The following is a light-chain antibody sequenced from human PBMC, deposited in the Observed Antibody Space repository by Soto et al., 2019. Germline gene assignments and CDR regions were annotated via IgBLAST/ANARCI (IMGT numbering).Light chain of an antibody. CDR3: SSYTSSSPCV. V-gene: IGLV2-14*01. J-gene: IGLJ1*01. CDR2: EVS. CDR1: SSDVGGYNY. Sequence: QSALTQPASVSGSPGQSITISCTGTSSDVGGYNYVSWYQQHPGKAPKLMIYEVSNRPSGVSNRFSGSKSGNTASLTIFGLQAEDEADYYCSSYTSSSPCVFGTGTKLTVL.